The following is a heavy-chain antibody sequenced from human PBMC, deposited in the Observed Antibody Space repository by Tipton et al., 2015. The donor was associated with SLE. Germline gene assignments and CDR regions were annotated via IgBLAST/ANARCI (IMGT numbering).Heavy chain of an antibody. J-gene: IGHJ4*02. Sequence: GLVKPSETLSLTCIVSGGSISTSSYYWGWIRQPPGKGLEWIGSLYYSGNTYYNPTLKSRVTISGDTSKNQFSLKLTSVTAADTAMYYCARAGTEDDFGVFDYWGQGTLVTVAS. CDR1: GGSISTSSYY. D-gene: IGHD3-16*01. CDR3: ARAGTEDDFGVFDY. V-gene: IGHV4-39*07. CDR2: LYYSGNT.